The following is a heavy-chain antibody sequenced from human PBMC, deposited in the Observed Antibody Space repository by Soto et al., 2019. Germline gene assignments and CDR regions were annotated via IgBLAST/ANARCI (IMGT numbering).Heavy chain of an antibody. CDR2: IYSGSNT. J-gene: IGHJ4*02. CDR3: ARGYRVEGAYGAGSFFDY. V-gene: IGHV3-66*01. Sequence: EVQLVESGGDLVQPGRSLRLSCAASGLLVSSNYMSWVRQAPGKGLEWVSVIYSGSNTHYADSVKGRFTISRDNSKNTLYLQMDSLRAEDTAVYYCARGYRVEGAYGAGSFFDYWGQGTLGTVSS. D-gene: IGHD1-26*01. CDR1: GLLVSSNY.